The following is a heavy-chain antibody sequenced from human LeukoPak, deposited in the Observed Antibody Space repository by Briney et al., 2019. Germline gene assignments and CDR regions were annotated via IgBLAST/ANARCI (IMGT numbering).Heavy chain of an antibody. CDR1: GYSISSGYY. D-gene: IGHD2-2*01. Sequence: PSETLSLTCAVSGYSISSGYYWGWIRQPPGKGLEWIGYIYYSGSTNYNPSLKSRVTISVDTSKNQFSLKLSSVTAADTAVYYCARVKGTSSFDYWGQGTLVTVSS. J-gene: IGHJ4*02. V-gene: IGHV4-38-2*01. CDR3: ARVKGTSSFDY. CDR2: IYYSGST.